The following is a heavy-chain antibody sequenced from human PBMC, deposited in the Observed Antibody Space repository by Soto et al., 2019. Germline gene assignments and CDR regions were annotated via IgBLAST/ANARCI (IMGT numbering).Heavy chain of an antibody. CDR3: ARDYDSSGYFIWWAAGY. Sequence: QVQLVESGGGVVQPGRSLRLSCAASGFTFSSYAMHWVRQAPGKGLEWVAVISYDGSNKYYADSVKGRFTISRDNSKNTLYLQMNSLRAEDTAVYYCARDYDSSGYFIWWAAGYWGQGTLVTVSS. CDR2: ISYDGSNK. V-gene: IGHV3-30-3*01. D-gene: IGHD3-22*01. J-gene: IGHJ4*02. CDR1: GFTFSSYA.